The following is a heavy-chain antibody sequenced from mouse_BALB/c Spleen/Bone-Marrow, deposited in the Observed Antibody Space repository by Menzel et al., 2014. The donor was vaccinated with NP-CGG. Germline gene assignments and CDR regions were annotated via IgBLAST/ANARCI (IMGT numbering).Heavy chain of an antibody. CDR2: INSNGGST. Sequence: EVQLVESGGGLVQPGGSLRLSCAASGFTFSSYGMSWVRQTPDKRLELVATINSNGGSTYYPDSVKGRFTISRDNAKNTLCLHMSRLKTEDTAMYYCVRGKNYDNDYWGPGATLTVSS. J-gene: IGHJ2*01. D-gene: IGHD2-1*01. CDR1: GFTFSSYG. CDR3: VRGKNYDNDY. V-gene: IGHV5-6-3*01.